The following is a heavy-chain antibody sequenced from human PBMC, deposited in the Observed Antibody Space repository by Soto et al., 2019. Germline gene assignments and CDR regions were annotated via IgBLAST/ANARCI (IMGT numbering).Heavy chain of an antibody. V-gene: IGHV1-3*01. CDR1: GYTFTSYA. Sequence: QVQLVQSGAEVKKPGASVKVSCKASGYTFTSYAMHWVRQAPGQRLEWMGWINAGNGNTKYSQKFQGRVTITRDTSATTAYMELSSLRSEDTAVYYCARPPDYGDPDAFDIWGQGTMVTVSS. CDR2: INAGNGNT. CDR3: ARPPDYGDPDAFDI. J-gene: IGHJ3*02. D-gene: IGHD4-17*01.